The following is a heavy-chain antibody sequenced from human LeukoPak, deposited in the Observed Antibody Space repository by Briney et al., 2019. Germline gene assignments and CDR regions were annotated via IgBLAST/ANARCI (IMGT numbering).Heavy chain of an antibody. Sequence: GGSLRLSCAASGFTFSSHAMSWVRQAPGKGLEWVSAISGSGGSTYYADSVKGRFTISRDNSKNTLYLQMNSLRVEDTAVYYCARDFGVVTTLPYYFDYWGQGTLVTVSS. D-gene: IGHD2-21*02. J-gene: IGHJ4*02. CDR3: ARDFGVVTTLPYYFDY. CDR1: GFTFSSHA. CDR2: ISGSGGST. V-gene: IGHV3-23*01.